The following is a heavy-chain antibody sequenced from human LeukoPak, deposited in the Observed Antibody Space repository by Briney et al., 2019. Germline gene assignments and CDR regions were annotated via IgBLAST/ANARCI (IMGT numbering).Heavy chain of an antibody. CDR1: GRSFSNYY. Sequence: PSETLSLTCAVYGRSFSNYYWSWIRQPPGKGREWLGEINDSGRANYNPSLMSRVTVSVDKSKNQFSLRLTSVTATDTAVYYCARRWNYGRNYYIDVWGKGAMVSVSS. D-gene: IGHD1-7*01. V-gene: IGHV4-34*01. CDR2: INDSGRA. CDR3: ARRWNYGRNYYIDV. J-gene: IGHJ6*03.